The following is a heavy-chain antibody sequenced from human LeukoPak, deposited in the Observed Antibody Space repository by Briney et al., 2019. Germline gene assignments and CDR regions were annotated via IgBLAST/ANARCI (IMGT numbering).Heavy chain of an antibody. CDR2: IYPGDSDT. V-gene: IGHV5-51*01. CDR3: ARLGLSGPYYYGMDV. Sequence: HGESLKISCKGSGYSFTSYWIGWVRQMPGKGLEWMGIIYPGDSDTRYSPSFQGQVTISADKSISTAYLQWSSLKASDTAMYYCARLGLSGPYYYGMDVWGQGTTVTVSS. J-gene: IGHJ6*02. D-gene: IGHD3/OR15-3a*01. CDR1: GYSFTSYW.